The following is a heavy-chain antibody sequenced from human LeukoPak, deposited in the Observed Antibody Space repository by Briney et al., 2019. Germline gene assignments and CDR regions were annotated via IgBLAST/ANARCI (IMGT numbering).Heavy chain of an antibody. CDR2: ILHSGGT. CDR3: AKHRYSPHAFDI. CDR1: GVSISSYY. D-gene: IGHD3-16*02. V-gene: IGHV4-59*01. J-gene: IGHJ3*02. Sequence: SETLSLTCTVSGVSISSYYWSWIRQPPGKGLEWIARILHSGGTTYNPSHRSRATISIDTSNHQFSLELSSVTAADTAVYYCAKHRYSPHAFDIWGQGTMVTVSS.